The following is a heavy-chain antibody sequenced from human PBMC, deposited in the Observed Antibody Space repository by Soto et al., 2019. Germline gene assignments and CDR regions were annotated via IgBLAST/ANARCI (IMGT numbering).Heavy chain of an antibody. CDR2: IIPILGIA. CDR1: GGTFSSYT. D-gene: IGHD2-2*02. Sequence: QVQLVQSGAEVKKPGSSVKVSCKASGGTFSSYTISWVRQAPGQGLEWMGRIIPILGIANYAQKFQGRVTITEDKSTSTAYMEMSSLGSEDTAVYYCAMEYCSSTSCYRDYWGQGTLVTVSS. J-gene: IGHJ4*02. V-gene: IGHV1-69*02. CDR3: AMEYCSSTSCYRDY.